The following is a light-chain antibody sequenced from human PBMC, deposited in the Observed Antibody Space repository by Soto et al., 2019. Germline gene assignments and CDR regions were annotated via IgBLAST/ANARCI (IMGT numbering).Light chain of an antibody. J-gene: IGKJ1*01. Sequence: EVVLTQSPGTLSLSPRERATLSCRASQSVRNNYLAWYQHKPGQAPRLLIYGASNRAPGIPDRFSGSGSGPDFTLTISRLEPEDCAVYYCQQYAASPRTFGQGTLVEVK. V-gene: IGKV3-20*01. CDR1: QSVRNNY. CDR2: GAS. CDR3: QQYAASPRT.